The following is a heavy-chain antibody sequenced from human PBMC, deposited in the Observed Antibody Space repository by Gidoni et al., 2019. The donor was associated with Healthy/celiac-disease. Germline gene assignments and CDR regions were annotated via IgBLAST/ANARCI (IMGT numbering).Heavy chain of an antibody. V-gene: IGHV3-48*03. J-gene: IGHJ6*02. Sequence: EVQLVESGGGLVQPGGSLSLSCAASGFTFSSYEMNWVRQAPGKGLEWVSYISSSGSTIYYADSVKGRFTISRDNAKNSLYLQMNSLRAEDTAVYYCARKGWLQYGMDVWGQGTTVTVSS. D-gene: IGHD5-12*01. CDR2: ISSSGSTI. CDR1: GFTFSSYE. CDR3: ARKGWLQYGMDV.